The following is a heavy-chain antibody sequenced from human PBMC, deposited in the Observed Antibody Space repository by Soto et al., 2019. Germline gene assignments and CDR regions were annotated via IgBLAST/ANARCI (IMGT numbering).Heavy chain of an antibody. CDR3: VRVDVMSIVHTDTRDYYFAMDV. J-gene: IGHJ6*02. Sequence: SETLSLTCSVSGGSIEDGLGYWGWIRQPPGQGLEWLGSIYYTGTTYYSPSLKSRVTMSIDPWEAQVSLNLTSVAAADTAVYFCVRVDVMSIVHTDTRDYYFAMDVWGQGTAVTVSS. CDR2: IYYTGTT. V-gene: IGHV4-39*01. D-gene: IGHD1-26*01. CDR1: GGSIEDGLGY.